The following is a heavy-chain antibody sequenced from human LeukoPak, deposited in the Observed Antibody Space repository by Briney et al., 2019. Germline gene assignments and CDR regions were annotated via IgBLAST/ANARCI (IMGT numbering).Heavy chain of an antibody. J-gene: IGHJ5*02. Sequence: GASVKVSCKASGGTFSSYAISWVRQAPGQGLEWMGGIIPIFGTANYAQKFQGRVTITTDESTSTAYMELSSLRSEDTAVYYCARHPTALVSYGFDPWGQGTLVTVSS. CDR2: IIPIFGTA. V-gene: IGHV1-69*05. CDR1: GGTFSSYA. D-gene: IGHD5-18*01. CDR3: ARHPTALVSYGFDP.